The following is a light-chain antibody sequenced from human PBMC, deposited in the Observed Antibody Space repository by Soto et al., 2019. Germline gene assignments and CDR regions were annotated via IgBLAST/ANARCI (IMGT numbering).Light chain of an antibody. CDR3: QQSYVSPWT. Sequence: DIQMTQSPSSLSASVGDRVTISCRSSQIIFKYLNWYQQRPGKAPKLLVYEATSLETGVSSRFSGSGSGTDFTLTINSLQPVDFATYYCQQSYVSPWTFGQGT. CDR2: EAT. CDR1: QIIFKY. J-gene: IGKJ1*01. V-gene: IGKV1-39*01.